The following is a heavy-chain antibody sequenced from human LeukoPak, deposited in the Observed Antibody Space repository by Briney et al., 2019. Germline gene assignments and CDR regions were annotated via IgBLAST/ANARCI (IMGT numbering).Heavy chain of an antibody. CDR1: GVTFTNYA. CDR2: IIPLFSAV. Sequence: SVKVSCKASGVTFTNYAISWVRQAPGQGLEWMGGIIPLFSAVDYAQKFQDRVTITADESTSTAYMELSSLRSEDTAVYYCARDRHSSRYDPWGQGTLVTVSS. D-gene: IGHD6-13*01. J-gene: IGHJ5*02. V-gene: IGHV1-69*01. CDR3: ARDRHSSRYDP.